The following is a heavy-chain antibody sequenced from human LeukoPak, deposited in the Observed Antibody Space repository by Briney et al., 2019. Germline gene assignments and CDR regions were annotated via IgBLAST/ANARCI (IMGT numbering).Heavy chain of an antibody. CDR1: GGSISNYY. J-gene: IGHJ4*02. CDR2: IYYSGST. D-gene: IGHD3-22*01. Sequence: SETLSLTCTVSGGSISNYYWSWIRQPAGKGLEWIGSIYYSGSTYYNSSLENRVTISIDTSKNHFSLRLRSLSAADTSVYYCAKRDDSGGNLVDLWGQGTLVTVSS. V-gene: IGHV4-59*05. CDR3: AKRDDSGGNLVDL.